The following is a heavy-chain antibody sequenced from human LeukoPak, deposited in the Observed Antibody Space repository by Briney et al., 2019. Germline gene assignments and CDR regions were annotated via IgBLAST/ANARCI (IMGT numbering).Heavy chain of an antibody. J-gene: IGHJ4*02. CDR2: INHSGST. CDR1: GGSFSGYY. D-gene: IGHD4-17*01. CDR3: ARGRGPDYGDYADY. V-gene: IGHV4-34*01. Sequence: NPSETLSLTRAVYGGSFSGYYWSWIRQPPGKGLEWIGEINHSGSTNYNPSLKSRVTISVDTSKNQFSLKLSSVTAADTAVYYCARGRGPDYGDYADYWGQGTLVTVSS.